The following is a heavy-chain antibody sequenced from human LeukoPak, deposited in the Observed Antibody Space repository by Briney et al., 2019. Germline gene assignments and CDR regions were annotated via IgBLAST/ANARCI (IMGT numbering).Heavy chain of an antibody. CDR3: ARGGTYYPCIDY. Sequence: ASVTVSCKASGYTFTSCDINWVRQAPGQRLEWMGWISAYNGRTNYAQKFQGRVTMTTDSSTSTAYMDLTSLRSDDTAVYYCARGGTYYPCIDYWGQGTLVTVSS. CDR2: ISAYNGRT. D-gene: IGHD1-26*01. J-gene: IGHJ4*02. V-gene: IGHV1-18*01. CDR1: GYTFTSCD.